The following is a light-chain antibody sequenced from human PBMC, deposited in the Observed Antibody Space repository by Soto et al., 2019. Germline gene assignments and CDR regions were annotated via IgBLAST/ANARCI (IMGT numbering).Light chain of an antibody. V-gene: IGLV1-51*02. CDR2: END. Sequence: QSVLTQPPSVSAAPGQKVTISCSGSSSNIANNYVSWYQQLPGTAPKLLIYENDKRPSGIPDRFSGSKSGTSATLGITGLQTGDEADYYCGTWDTSLSAGVFGGETKLTVL. CDR1: SSNIANNY. CDR3: GTWDTSLSAGV. J-gene: IGLJ3*02.